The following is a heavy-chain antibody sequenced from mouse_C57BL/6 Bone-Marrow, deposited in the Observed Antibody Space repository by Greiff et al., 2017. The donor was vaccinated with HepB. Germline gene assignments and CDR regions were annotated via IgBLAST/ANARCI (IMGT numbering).Heavy chain of an antibody. V-gene: IGHV1-42*01. D-gene: IGHD2-1*01. CDR3: ARWGYYGPSAMDY. Sequence: EVQRVESGPELVKPGASVKISCKASGYSFTGYYMNWVKQSPEKSLEWIGEINPSTGGTTYNQKFKAKATLTVDKSSSTAYMQLKSLTSEDSAVYYCARWGYYGPSAMDYWGQGTSVTVSS. CDR1: GYSFTGYY. J-gene: IGHJ4*01. CDR2: INPSTGGT.